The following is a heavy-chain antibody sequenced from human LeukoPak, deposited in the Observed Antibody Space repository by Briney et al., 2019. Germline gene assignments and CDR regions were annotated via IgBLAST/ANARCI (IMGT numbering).Heavy chain of an antibody. Sequence: SETLSLTCTVSGYSISSGYYWGWIRQPPGKGLEWIGSIYHSGSTYYNPSLKSRVTISVDTSKNQFSLKLSSVTAADTAMYYSARDETYSSDWQSNHYYYYMDVWGIGTTVTVSS. CDR3: ARDETYSSDWQSNHYYYYMDV. D-gene: IGHD6-19*01. J-gene: IGHJ6*03. V-gene: IGHV4-38-2*02. CDR1: GYSISSGYY. CDR2: IYHSGST.